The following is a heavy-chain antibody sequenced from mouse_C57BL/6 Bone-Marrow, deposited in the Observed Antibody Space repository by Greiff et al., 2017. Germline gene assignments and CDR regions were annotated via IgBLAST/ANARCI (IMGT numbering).Heavy chain of an antibody. J-gene: IGHJ2*01. D-gene: IGHD1-1*01. CDR3: ARKEEGITTLVGFDY. Sequence: QVQLQQPGAELVRPGTSVKLSCKASGYTFTSYWMHWVKQRPGQGLEWIGVIDPSASYTNYNQKFKGKATLTVDTSSSTAYMQLSSLTSEDSAVYYCARKEEGITTLVGFDYWGQGTTLTVSS. V-gene: IGHV1-59*01. CDR1: GYTFTSYW. CDR2: IDPSASYT.